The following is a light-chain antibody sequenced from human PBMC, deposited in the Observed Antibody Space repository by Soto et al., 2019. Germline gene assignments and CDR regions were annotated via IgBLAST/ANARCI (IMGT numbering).Light chain of an antibody. CDR2: DVS. CDR3: QQRSTWPLT. V-gene: IGKV3-11*01. CDR1: QSVSTY. Sequence: EIVLTQSPATLSLSPGERATLSCRASQSVSTYLAWYQQKPGQAPRLVIYDVSNRATGIPARFSGSGSGTDFTLTISSLEPEDSAVYYCQQRSTWPLTFGQGTRLEIK. J-gene: IGKJ5*01.